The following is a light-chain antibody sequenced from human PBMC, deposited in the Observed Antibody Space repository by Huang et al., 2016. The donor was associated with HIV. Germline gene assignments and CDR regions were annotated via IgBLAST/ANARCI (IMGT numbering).Light chain of an antibody. Sequence: DIQMTQSPSSLSASVGDRVTITCRASQTINSYLIWYQVKAGKAPKLLIYDASSVKRGVPSRFSGRGSGTDVTLTISSLQPEDFATYYCQQSHSSPYTFGQGTKLEIK. V-gene: IGKV1-39*01. CDR2: DAS. J-gene: IGKJ2*01. CDR1: QTINSY. CDR3: QQSHSSPYT.